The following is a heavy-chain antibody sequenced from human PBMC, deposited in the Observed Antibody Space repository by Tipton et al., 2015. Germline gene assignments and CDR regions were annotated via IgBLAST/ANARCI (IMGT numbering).Heavy chain of an antibody. V-gene: IGHV4-39*02. J-gene: IGHJ6*02. D-gene: IGHD5/OR15-5a*01. CDR1: GGSVSSSSYY. CDR2: IYYSGIT. CDR3: ARLSSVTGGMDV. Sequence: TLSLTCNVSGGSVSSSSYYWGWIRQPPGKGLEWIGSIYYSGITYYNPSLRSRVAISVDTSKDHFSLKLSSVTAADTAVFYCARLSSVTGGMDVWGQGTTVTVSS.